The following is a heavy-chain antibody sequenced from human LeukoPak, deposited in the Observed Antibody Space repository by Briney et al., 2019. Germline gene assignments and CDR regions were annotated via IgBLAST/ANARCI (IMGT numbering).Heavy chain of an antibody. CDR2: ISWNSGSI. D-gene: IGHD6-13*01. V-gene: IGHV3-9*01. CDR3: AEDRGSSWYYFDY. J-gene: IGHJ4*02. CDR1: GFTFDDYA. Sequence: GGSLRLSCAASGFTFDDYAMHWVRQAPGKGLEWVSGISWNSGSIGYADSVKGRFTISRDNAKNSLYLQMNSLRAEDTALYYCAEDRGSSWYYFDYWGQGTLVTVSS.